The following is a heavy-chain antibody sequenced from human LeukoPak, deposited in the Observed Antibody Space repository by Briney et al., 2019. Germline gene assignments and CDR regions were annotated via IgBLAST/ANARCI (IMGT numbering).Heavy chain of an antibody. D-gene: IGHD6-13*01. Sequence: SQTLSLTCAISGDSVSSNSAACNWIRQSPSRGLEWLGRTYYRSKWYNDYAVSVKSRITINPDTSKNQFSLQLNSVTPEDTAVYYCAREIAAATHYYYGMDVWGQGTTVTVSS. J-gene: IGHJ6*02. CDR3: AREIAAATHYYYGMDV. V-gene: IGHV6-1*01. CDR2: TYYRSKWYN. CDR1: GDSVSSNSAA.